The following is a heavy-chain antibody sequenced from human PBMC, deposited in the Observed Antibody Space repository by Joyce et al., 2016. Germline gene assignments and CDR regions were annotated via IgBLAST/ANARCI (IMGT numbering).Heavy chain of an antibody. CDR3: AKDRETSAVLDF. D-gene: IGHD6-25*01. Sequence: QAQLVESGGGVVQPGRSLRLSCAVSGFTFRSYGMHWVLQAQGKGLEWVAVISNDGKNKNYADSVKGRFTVSRDNSKKILSLQMNSLRPEDTAVYYCAKDRETSAVLDFWGQGTPVTVSS. CDR2: ISNDGKNK. J-gene: IGHJ4*02. CDR1: GFTFRSYG. V-gene: IGHV3-30*18.